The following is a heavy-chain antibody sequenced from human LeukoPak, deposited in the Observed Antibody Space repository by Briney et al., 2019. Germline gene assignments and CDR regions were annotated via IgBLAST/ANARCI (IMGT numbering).Heavy chain of an antibody. V-gene: IGHV4-4*07. CDR3: ARVTEDNWNYGTFDY. CDR2: IYTSGST. CDR1: GGSISSYY. Sequence: PSETLSLTCTVSGGSISSYYWSWIRQPAGKGLEWIGRIYTSGSTNYNPSLKSRVTMSVDTSKNQFSLKLSSVTAADTAVYYCARVTEDNWNYGTFDYWGQGTLVTVSS. D-gene: IGHD1-7*01. J-gene: IGHJ4*02.